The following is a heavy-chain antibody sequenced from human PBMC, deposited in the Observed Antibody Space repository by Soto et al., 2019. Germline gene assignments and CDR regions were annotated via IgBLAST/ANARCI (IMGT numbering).Heavy chain of an antibody. Sequence: SETLSLTCTVSGGSISSGGYYLSWIRQHPGKGLEWIGYIYYSGSTYYNPSLKSRVTISVDTSKNQFSLKLSSVTAADTAVYYCARAWWDYYYYYGMDVWGQGTTVTVSS. J-gene: IGHJ6*02. CDR2: IYYSGST. D-gene: IGHD2-15*01. CDR1: GGSISSGGYY. V-gene: IGHV4-31*03. CDR3: ARAWWDYYYYYGMDV.